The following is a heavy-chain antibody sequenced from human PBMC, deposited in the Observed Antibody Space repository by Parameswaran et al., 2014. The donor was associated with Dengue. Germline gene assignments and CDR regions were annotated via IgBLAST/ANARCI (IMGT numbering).Heavy chain of an antibody. V-gene: IGHV3-11*05. CDR3: ARELRSSSPGYYGMDV. J-gene: IGHJ6*02. CDR2: ISSSSSYT. CDR1: GFTFSDYY. Sequence: AGGSLRLSCAASGFTFSDYYMSWIRQAPGKGLEWVSYISSSSSYTNYADSVKGRFTISRDNAKNSLYLQMNSLRAEDTAVYYCARELRSSSPGYYGMDVWGQGTTVTVSS. D-gene: IGHD6-6*01.